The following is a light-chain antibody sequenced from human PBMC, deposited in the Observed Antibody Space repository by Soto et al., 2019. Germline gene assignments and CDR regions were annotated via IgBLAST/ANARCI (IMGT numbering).Light chain of an antibody. V-gene: IGKV3-20*01. CDR2: GIS. CDR1: QSLSRDY. Sequence: EIVLTQSPATLSLSPGERATLSYRASQSLSRDYFAWYQQKPGQAPRILISGISTRASGIPDRFSGSGSGIDFKLTISRLEPEDFAVYFCHQFDRSPLTFGGGTKVE. J-gene: IGKJ4*01. CDR3: HQFDRSPLT.